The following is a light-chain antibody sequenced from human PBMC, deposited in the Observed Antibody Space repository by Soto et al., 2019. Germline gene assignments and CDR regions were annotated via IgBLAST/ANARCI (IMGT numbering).Light chain of an antibody. J-gene: IGKJ2*01. CDR2: AAS. V-gene: IGKV1-39*01. Sequence: DIQMTQSPSSLSASVGDRVTITCRASQSISSYLNWYQQKPGKAPKLLIYAASSLQSGVPSRFSGSGTGTDFTLTISSLQPEDFATYYCPQSSSTPPTSGQGTKLEIK. CDR1: QSISSY. CDR3: PQSSSTPPT.